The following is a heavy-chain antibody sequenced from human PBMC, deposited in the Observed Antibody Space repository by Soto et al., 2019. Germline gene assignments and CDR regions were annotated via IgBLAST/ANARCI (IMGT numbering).Heavy chain of an antibody. Sequence: TGGSLRLSCAASGFTFSSYWMSWVRQAPGKGLEWVANIKQDGSEKYYVDSVKGRFTISRDNAKNSLYLQMNSLRAEDTAVYYCARDMCGYDCFGNYYYYYGMDVWGQGTTVTVSS. D-gene: IGHD5-12*01. CDR1: GFTFSSYW. V-gene: IGHV3-7*04. CDR3: ARDMCGYDCFGNYYYYYGMDV. CDR2: IKQDGSEK. J-gene: IGHJ6*02.